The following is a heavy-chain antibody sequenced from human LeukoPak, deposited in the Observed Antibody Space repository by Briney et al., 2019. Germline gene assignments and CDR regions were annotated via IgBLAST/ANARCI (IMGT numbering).Heavy chain of an antibody. CDR2: ISSSSSYI. V-gene: IGHV3-21*01. Sequence: GGSLRLSCAASGFTFSSYSMNWVRQAPGKGLEWVSSISSSSSYIYYADSLKGRFTISRDNAKNSLYLQMNSLRAEDTAVYYCATAGLTTVTRTWFDPWGQGTLVTVSS. D-gene: IGHD4-17*01. CDR1: GFTFSSYS. J-gene: IGHJ5*02. CDR3: ATAGLTTVTRTWFDP.